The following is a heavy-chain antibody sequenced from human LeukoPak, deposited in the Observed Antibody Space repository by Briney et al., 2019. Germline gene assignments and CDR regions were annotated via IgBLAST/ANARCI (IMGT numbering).Heavy chain of an antibody. D-gene: IGHD1-26*01. CDR3: ARVVVGATDDAFDI. Sequence: SETLSLTCAVYGGSFSGYYWSWIRQPPGKGLEWIGYIYYSGSTNYNPSLKSRVTISVDTSKNQFSLKLSSVTAADTAVYYCARVVVGATDDAFDIWGQGTMVTVSS. J-gene: IGHJ3*02. V-gene: IGHV4-59*01. CDR2: IYYSGST. CDR1: GGSFSGYY.